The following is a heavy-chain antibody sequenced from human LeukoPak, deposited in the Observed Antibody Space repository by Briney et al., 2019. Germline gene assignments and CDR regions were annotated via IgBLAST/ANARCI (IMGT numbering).Heavy chain of an antibody. CDR3: AGVRTAGTGPDC. D-gene: IGHD6-13*01. Sequence: SETLSLTCTVSGASVTSGIYYWSWIRQPPGRGLGWIGFMHHSGSTSHHPSIQNRVTMPVDTSKNQSSLTLTSATAADTAMYFCAGVRTAGTGPDCWGQGTLVTVSS. J-gene: IGHJ4*02. V-gene: IGHV4-61*01. CDR1: GASVTSGIYY. CDR2: MHHSGST.